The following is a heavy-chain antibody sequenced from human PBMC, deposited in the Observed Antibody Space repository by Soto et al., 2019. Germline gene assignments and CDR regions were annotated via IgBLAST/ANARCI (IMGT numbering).Heavy chain of an antibody. CDR1: GFTLSDYE. Sequence: EVQLVDSGGGLVQPGGSLRLSCRASGFTLSDYEMHWVRQAPGKGLEWVSYISTGSSTIYYADSVKGRFTISRDNAENSLFLEMKSLRPEDTAVYYCARVRAGAANGYYGMDVWGQGTTVTVSS. CDR2: ISTGSSTI. D-gene: IGHD1-26*01. J-gene: IGHJ6*02. V-gene: IGHV3-48*03. CDR3: ARVRAGAANGYYGMDV.